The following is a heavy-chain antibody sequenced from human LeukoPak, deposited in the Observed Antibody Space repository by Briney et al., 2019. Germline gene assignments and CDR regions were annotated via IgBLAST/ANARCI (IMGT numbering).Heavy chain of an antibody. Sequence: ASVKVSCKASGYTFTSYGISWVRQAPGQGLEWMGWISAYNGNTNYAQKLQGRVTMTTDTSTSTAYMELRSLRSDDTAVYYCAGIRLTGTTHNWFDPWGQGTLVTVSS. CDR2: ISAYNGNT. CDR3: AGIRLTGTTHNWFDP. D-gene: IGHD1-7*01. V-gene: IGHV1-18*01. CDR1: GYTFTSYG. J-gene: IGHJ5*02.